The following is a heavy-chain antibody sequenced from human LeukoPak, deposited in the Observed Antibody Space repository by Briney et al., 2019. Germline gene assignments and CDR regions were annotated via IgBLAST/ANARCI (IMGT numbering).Heavy chain of an antibody. D-gene: IGHD6-19*01. CDR3: ARDGYSSGWYDY. Sequence: SVKVSCKASGGTFSSYAISWVRQAPGQGLEWMGGIIPIFGTANYAQKFQGRVTITAGESTSTAYMELSSLRSEDTAVYYCARDGYSSGWYDYWGQGTLVTVSS. CDR2: IIPIFGTA. J-gene: IGHJ4*02. CDR1: GGTFSSYA. V-gene: IGHV1-69*13.